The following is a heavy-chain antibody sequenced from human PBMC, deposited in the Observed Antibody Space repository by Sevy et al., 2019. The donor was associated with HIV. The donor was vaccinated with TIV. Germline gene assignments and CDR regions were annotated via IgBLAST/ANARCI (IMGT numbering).Heavy chain of an antibody. J-gene: IGHJ6*02. CDR1: GYTFTSYG. Sequence: ASVKVSCKASGYTFTSYGISWVRQAPGQGLEWMGWISAYNSNTNYAQKVQGRVTMTTDTSTSTAYMELRSLRSDDTAVYYCARRGYCTNGACYFYGMDVWGQGTTVTVSS. D-gene: IGHD2-8*01. V-gene: IGHV1-18*01. CDR3: ARRGYCTNGACYFYGMDV. CDR2: ISAYNSNT.